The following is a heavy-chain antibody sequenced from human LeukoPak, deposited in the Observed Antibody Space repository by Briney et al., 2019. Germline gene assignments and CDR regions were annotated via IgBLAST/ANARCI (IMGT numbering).Heavy chain of an antibody. CDR1: GGSISSGSYY. Sequence: SETLSLTCTVSGGSISSGSYYWSWIRQPAGKGLEWIGRIYTSGSTNYNPSLKSRVTISGATSKNQFSLKLSSVTAADTAVYYCAGRTALGYCSGGSCYSDFDYWGQGTLVTVSS. J-gene: IGHJ4*02. V-gene: IGHV4-61*02. D-gene: IGHD2-15*01. CDR2: IYTSGST. CDR3: AGRTALGYCSGGSCYSDFDY.